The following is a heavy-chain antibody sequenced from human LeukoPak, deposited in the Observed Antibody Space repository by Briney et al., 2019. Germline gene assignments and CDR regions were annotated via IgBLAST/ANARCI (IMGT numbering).Heavy chain of an antibody. Sequence: GGSLRLSCAASGFTFSSYGMHWVRQAPGKGLEWVAFIRYDGSNKYYADSVKGRFTISRDNSKNTLYLQMNSLRTEDTAVYYCAKDKGGYDLFDYWGQGTQVTVSS. CDR1: GFTFSSYG. V-gene: IGHV3-30*02. CDR2: IRYDGSNK. J-gene: IGHJ4*02. D-gene: IGHD5-12*01. CDR3: AKDKGGYDLFDY.